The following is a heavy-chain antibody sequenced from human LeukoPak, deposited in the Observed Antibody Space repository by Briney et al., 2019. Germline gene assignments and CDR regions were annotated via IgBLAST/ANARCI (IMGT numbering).Heavy chain of an antibody. CDR1: GSSISSSSYY. CDR2: IYYSGST. J-gene: IGHJ4*02. D-gene: IGHD6-6*01. CDR3: ARESSSSSGPADY. Sequence: SETLSLTCTVSGSSISSSSYYWGWIRQPPGKGLEWIGSIYYSGSTYYNPSLKSRVTISVDTSKNQFSLKLSSVTAADTAVYYCARESSSSSGPADYWGQGTLVTVSS. V-gene: IGHV4-39*07.